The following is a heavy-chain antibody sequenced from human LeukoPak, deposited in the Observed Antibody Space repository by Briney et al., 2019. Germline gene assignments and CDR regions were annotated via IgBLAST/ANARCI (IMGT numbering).Heavy chain of an antibody. CDR3: ATVFGARLGVDY. Sequence: PSETLSLTRTVSGGSISSSSYYWGWIRQPPGKGREGIGSIYYSGSTYYNPSLKSRVTISVDTSKNQFSLKLSPVTAADTAVYYCATVFGARLGVDYWGQGTLVTVSS. D-gene: IGHD6-6*01. V-gene: IGHV4-39*01. CDR2: IYYSGST. J-gene: IGHJ4*02. CDR1: GGSISSSSYY.